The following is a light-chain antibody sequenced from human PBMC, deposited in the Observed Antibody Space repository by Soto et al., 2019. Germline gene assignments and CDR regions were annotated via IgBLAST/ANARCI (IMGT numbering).Light chain of an antibody. CDR3: QQSYSSLMYT. CDR2: AAS. CDR1: QTISNY. J-gene: IGKJ2*01. V-gene: IGKV1-39*01. Sequence: DIQMTQSPSSLSASVGDRVTLTCRASQTISNYLNWYQQKPGKAPKLLIYAASSLQSGVPSRFSGSGSGTDFTLTISSLQPEYFATYYCQQSYSSLMYTFGQGTKLEIK.